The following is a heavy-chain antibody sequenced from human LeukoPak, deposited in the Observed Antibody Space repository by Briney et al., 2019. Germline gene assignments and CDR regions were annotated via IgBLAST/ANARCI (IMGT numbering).Heavy chain of an antibody. Sequence: ASVKVSCKASGYTFTSHHINWVRKAAGQGLECMGWMNPDTGNTVYAQKFQGRVTMTWDTSISTAYMELGSLRSEDTAVYYCARGRPTNLGGIYWGQGTLVTVSS. V-gene: IGHV1-8*01. CDR1: GYTFTSHH. CDR3: ARGRPTNLGGIY. J-gene: IGHJ4*02. CDR2: MNPDTGNT. D-gene: IGHD7-27*01.